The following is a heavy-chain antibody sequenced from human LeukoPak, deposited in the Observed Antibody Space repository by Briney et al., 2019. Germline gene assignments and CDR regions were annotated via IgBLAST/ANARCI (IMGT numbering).Heavy chain of an antibody. V-gene: IGHV4-59*01. CDR1: GGSFSGYY. J-gene: IGHJ5*02. CDR3: ARSDIVAHLFDP. D-gene: IGHD2-15*01. Sequence: SSETLSLTCAVYGGSFSGYYWSWIRQPPGKGLEWIGYIYYSGSTNYNPSLKSRVTISVDTSKNQFSLKLSSVTAADTAVYYCARSDIVAHLFDPWGQGTLVPVSS. CDR2: IYYSGST.